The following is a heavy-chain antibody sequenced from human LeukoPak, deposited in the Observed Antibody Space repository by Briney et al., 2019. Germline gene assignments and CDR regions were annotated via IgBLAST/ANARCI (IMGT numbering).Heavy chain of an antibody. Sequence: GGSLRLSCAASGFTFSSYSMNWVRQAPGKGLEWVSSISSSSSYIYYADSVKGRFTISRDNAKNSLYLQMNSLRAEDTAVYYCATDGQQLSPPEFDYWGQGTLVTVSS. CDR3: ATDGQQLSPPEFDY. V-gene: IGHV3-21*01. D-gene: IGHD5-18*01. CDR1: GFTFSSYS. CDR2: ISSSSSYI. J-gene: IGHJ4*02.